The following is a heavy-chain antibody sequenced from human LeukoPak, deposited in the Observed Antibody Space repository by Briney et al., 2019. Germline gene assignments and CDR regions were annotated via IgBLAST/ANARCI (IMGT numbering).Heavy chain of an antibody. J-gene: IGHJ4*02. CDR1: GFTVSSNY. V-gene: IGHV3-66*02. D-gene: IGHD6-6*01. CDR2: IYSGGST. CDR3: ARSSSIAARYFDY. Sequence: GGSLRLSCAASGFTVSSNYMSWVRQAPGKGLEWVSVIYSGGSTYYADSVKGRFTISRGNSKNTLYLQMNSLRAEDTAVYYCARSSSIAARYFDYWGQGTLVTVS.